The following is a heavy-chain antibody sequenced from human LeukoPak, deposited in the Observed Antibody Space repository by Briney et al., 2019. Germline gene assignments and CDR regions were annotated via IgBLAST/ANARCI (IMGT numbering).Heavy chain of an antibody. V-gene: IGHV1-8*01. J-gene: IGHJ5*02. CDR3: ARVRRRNWFDP. CDR1: GYTFNNFD. Sequence: ASVKVSCKASGYTFNNFDINWVRQATGQGLEWMGWMHPISGNTGYAQKFQGRVTMTRNTSISTAHMELSSLRSEDTAVYYCARVRRRNWFDPWGQGTLVTVSS. CDR2: MHPISGNT.